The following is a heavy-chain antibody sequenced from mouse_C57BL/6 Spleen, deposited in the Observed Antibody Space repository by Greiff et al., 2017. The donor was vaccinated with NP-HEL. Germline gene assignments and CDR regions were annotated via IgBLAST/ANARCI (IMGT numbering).Heavy chain of an antibody. CDR3: TRGDGYYRYFDV. CDR1: GYTFTDYE. V-gene: IGHV1-15*01. CDR2: IDPETGGT. J-gene: IGHJ1*03. D-gene: IGHD2-3*01. Sequence: VQLQQSGAELVRPGASVTLSCKASGYTFTDYEMHWVKQTPVHGLEWIGAIDPETGGTASNQKFKGKAILTADKSSSTAYMELRSLTSEDSAVYYCTRGDGYYRYFDVWGTGTTVTVSS.